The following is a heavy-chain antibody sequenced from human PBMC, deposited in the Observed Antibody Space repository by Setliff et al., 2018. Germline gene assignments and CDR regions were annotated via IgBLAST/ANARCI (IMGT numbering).Heavy chain of an antibody. CDR2: IRYDGSNK. J-gene: IGHJ4*02. V-gene: IGHV3-30*02. CDR1: GFTFSSYG. CDR3: AKDPNYYDSSGYPGYFDY. Sequence: GGSLRLSCAASGFTFSSYGMHWVRQAPGKGLEWVAFIRYDGSNKYYADSVKGRFTISRDNSKNTLYLQMNSLRAEDTAVYYCAKDPNYYDSSGYPGYFDYWGQGTLVTVSS. D-gene: IGHD3-22*01.